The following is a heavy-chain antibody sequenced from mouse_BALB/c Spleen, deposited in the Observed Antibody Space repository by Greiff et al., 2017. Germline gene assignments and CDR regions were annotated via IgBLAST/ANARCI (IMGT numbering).Heavy chain of an antibody. CDR2: IRNKANGYTS. Sequence: EVMLVESGGGLVQPGGSLRLSCATSGFTFTDYYMSWVRQPPGKALEWLGFIRNKANGYTSEYSATVKGRFTNSRDNSQSILYLQMNTLRAEDSAPYYCARDGATVVARGYAMDYWGQGTSVTVSS. V-gene: IGHV7-3*02. D-gene: IGHD1-1*01. J-gene: IGHJ4*01. CDR3: ARDGATVVARGYAMDY. CDR1: GFTFTDYY.